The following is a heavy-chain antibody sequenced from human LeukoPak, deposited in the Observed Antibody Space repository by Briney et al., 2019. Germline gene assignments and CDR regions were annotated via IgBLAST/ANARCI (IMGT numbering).Heavy chain of an antibody. J-gene: IGHJ4*02. D-gene: IGHD3-10*01. Sequence: GGSLRLSCAASGFTFTTYWMSWIRQLPGKGLEWVANINQDGTEKYYVDSVKGRFTISRDNAKNSLDLQMNSLRVEDTGIYYCVKVTKYYYGSETYYFFEHWGQGTPVTASS. CDR1: GFTFTTYW. CDR2: INQDGTEK. V-gene: IGHV3-7*01. CDR3: VKVTKYYYGSETYYFFEH.